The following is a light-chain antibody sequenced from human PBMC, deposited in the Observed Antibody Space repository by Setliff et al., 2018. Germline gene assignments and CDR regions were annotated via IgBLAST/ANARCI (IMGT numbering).Light chain of an antibody. CDR1: SSNIGNNY. V-gene: IGLV1-51*01. Sequence: QSALAQPPSVSAAPGQKVTISCSGSSSNIGNNYVSWYQQLPGTAPKLLIYDNERPSGIPDRFSASKSGTSATLGITGLQTGDEAEYYCATWDFSLRGVVFGGGTKVTVL. CDR2: DNE. J-gene: IGLJ2*01. CDR3: ATWDFSLRGVV.